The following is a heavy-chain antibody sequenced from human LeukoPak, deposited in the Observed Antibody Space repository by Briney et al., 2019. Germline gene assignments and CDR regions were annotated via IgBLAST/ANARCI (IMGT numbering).Heavy chain of an antibody. J-gene: IGHJ4*02. CDR3: VKGPRPDITVAHTVEN. V-gene: IGHV3-23*01. CDR2: ISSRGDST. D-gene: IGHD6-19*01. Sequence: GGSLRLSCAASASTFSRSYMGWVRQVPGRGLEWVSTISSRGDSTYVADSVKGRFTISRDNSKNSLYLQMNTVRAEDTAVYYCVKGPRPDITVAHTVENWGQGTLVTVSS. CDR1: ASTFSRSY.